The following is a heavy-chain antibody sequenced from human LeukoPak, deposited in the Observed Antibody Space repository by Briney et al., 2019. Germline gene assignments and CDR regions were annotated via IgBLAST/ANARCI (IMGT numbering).Heavy chain of an antibody. J-gene: IGHJ4*02. CDR3: ARLTRVGTTPDYFDY. D-gene: IGHD1-26*01. V-gene: IGHV3-21*01. CDR1: GFIFSSYS. Sequence: GGSLRLSCAASGFIFSSYSMNWVRQAPGKGLEWVSSISSSTSYIYYADSVKGRSTISRDNAKNSLYLQMNSLRAEDTAAYYCARLTRVGTTPDYFDYWGQGTLVTVSS. CDR2: ISSSTSYI.